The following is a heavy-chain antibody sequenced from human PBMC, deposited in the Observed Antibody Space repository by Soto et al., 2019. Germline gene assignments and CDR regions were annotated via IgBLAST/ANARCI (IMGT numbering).Heavy chain of an antibody. CDR1: GGSISSCY. D-gene: IGHD1-26*01. V-gene: IGHV4-59*12. CDR3: ARREIQGPIDY. CDR2: IYYSGST. J-gene: IGHJ4*02. Sequence: SETLSLTCTVSGGSISSCYWCWIRQPPGKGLEWIGYIYYSGSTNYNPSLKSRVTISVDTSKNQFSLKLTSVTAVDTAVYYWARREIQGPIDYWGQGTLVTVSS.